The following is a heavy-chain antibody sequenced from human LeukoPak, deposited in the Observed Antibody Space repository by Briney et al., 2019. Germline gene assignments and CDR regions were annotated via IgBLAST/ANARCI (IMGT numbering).Heavy chain of an antibody. CDR2: IYYSGST. J-gene: IGHJ5*02. CDR3: ARGSGYCSSNSCQTNWFDP. Sequence: SQTLSLTCTVSGGSISGGGYYWSWIRQHPGKGLEWIGYIYYSGSTYYNPSLKSRVTISVDTSKNQFSLKLSSVTPADTAVYYCARGSGYCSSNSCQTNWFDPWGQGTLVTVSS. D-gene: IGHD2-2*01. V-gene: IGHV4-31*03. CDR1: GGSISGGGYY.